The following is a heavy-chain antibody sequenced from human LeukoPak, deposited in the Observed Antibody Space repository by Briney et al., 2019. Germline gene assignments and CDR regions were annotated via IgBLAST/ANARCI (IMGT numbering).Heavy chain of an antibody. CDR1: GFTFNNYA. V-gene: IGHV3-30-3*01. Sequence: GGSLRLSCAASGFTFNNYAMHWVRQAPGKGLEWVAVISYDGSNKYYADSVKGRFTISRDNAKNSLYLQMNSLRAEDTALYYCAKDIVRGIGILVRAFDIWGQGTMVTVSS. CDR2: ISYDGSNK. CDR3: AKDIVRGIGILVRAFDI. J-gene: IGHJ3*02. D-gene: IGHD1-14*01.